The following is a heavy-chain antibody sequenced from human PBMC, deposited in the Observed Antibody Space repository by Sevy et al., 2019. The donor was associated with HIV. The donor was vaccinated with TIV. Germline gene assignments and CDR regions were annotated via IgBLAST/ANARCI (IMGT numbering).Heavy chain of an antibody. Sequence: GGALRLSCAASGFTFSSYGMHWVRQAPGKGLEWVAVISYDGSNKYYADSVKGRFTISRDNSKNTLYLQMNSLRAEDTAVYYCAKDREITIFGVVINGPLDYWGQGTLVTVSS. D-gene: IGHD3-3*01. CDR2: ISYDGSNK. J-gene: IGHJ4*02. CDR3: AKDREITIFGVVINGPLDY. V-gene: IGHV3-30*18. CDR1: GFTFSSYG.